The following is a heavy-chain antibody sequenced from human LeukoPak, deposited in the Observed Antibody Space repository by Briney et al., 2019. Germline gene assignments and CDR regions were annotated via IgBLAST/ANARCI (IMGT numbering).Heavy chain of an antibody. CDR3: ARERYVFDAFDI. J-gene: IGHJ3*02. V-gene: IGHV4-4*07. D-gene: IGHD2-2*01. Sequence: SETLSLTCTVSSGSISSYYWSWIRQPAGKGLEWIGRIYTSGSTKYNPSLKSRVTMSVDTSKNQFSLRLSSVTAADTAVYYCARERYVFDAFDIWGQGTMVTVSS. CDR2: IYTSGST. CDR1: SGSISSYY.